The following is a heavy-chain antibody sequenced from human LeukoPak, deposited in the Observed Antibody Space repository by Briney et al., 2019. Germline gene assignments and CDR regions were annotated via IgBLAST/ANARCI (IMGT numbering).Heavy chain of an antibody. J-gene: IGHJ4*02. CDR3: ASSTYGSGSYSPLAY. D-gene: IGHD3-10*01. Sequence: ASVNVCCTPSEYTFTAYYMQWVRRAPGLGVGWMGWINPNSGGTNYAQKFQGRVTMTRDTSISTAYMELSRLRSDDTAVYYCASSTYGSGSYSPLAYWGQGTLVTVSS. CDR1: EYTFTAYY. CDR2: INPNSGGT. V-gene: IGHV1-2*02.